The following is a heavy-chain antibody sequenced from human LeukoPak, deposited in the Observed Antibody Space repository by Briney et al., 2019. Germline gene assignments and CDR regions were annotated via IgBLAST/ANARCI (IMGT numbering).Heavy chain of an antibody. J-gene: IGHJ3*02. CDR3: ARVREPQQLVPVDAFDI. Sequence: PGGSLRLSCAASGFTFSSYWMSWVRQAPGKGLEWVANIKQDGSEKYYVDSVKGRFTISRDNAKNSLYLQMNSLRAEDTAVYYCARVREPQQLVPVDAFDIWGQGTMVTVSS. V-gene: IGHV3-7*01. CDR1: GFTFSSYW. D-gene: IGHD6-13*01. CDR2: IKQDGSEK.